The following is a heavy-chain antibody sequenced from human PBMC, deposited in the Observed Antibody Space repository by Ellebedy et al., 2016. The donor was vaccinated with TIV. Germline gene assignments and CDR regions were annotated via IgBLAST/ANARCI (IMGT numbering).Heavy chain of an antibody. J-gene: IGHJ3*02. CDR2: IYYSGST. V-gene: IGHV4-39*07. CDR1: DGSIRSSNYY. D-gene: IGHD3-22*01. Sequence: MPSETLSLTCSVSDGSIRSSNYYWGWIRQPPGKGLEWIGSIYYSGSTYYNPSLKSRVTISVDTSKNQFSLKLSSVTAVDTAVYYCALSSGGEAFDIWGQGTMVTVSS. CDR3: ALSSGGEAFDI.